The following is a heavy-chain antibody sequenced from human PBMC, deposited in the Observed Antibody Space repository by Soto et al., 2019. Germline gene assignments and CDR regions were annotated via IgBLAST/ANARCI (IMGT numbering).Heavy chain of an antibody. CDR1: GFTFSSYW. V-gene: IGHV3-7*03. CDR3: VRDYRVSYGYGPFDY. CDR2: IKQDVGEK. Sequence: XGSLRLSCAASGFTFSSYWMSWVRQAPGKGLEWVANIKQDVGEKYYVDSVKGRSTISRDNAKNSLYLQMNSLRGDDTAVYYCVRDYRVSYGYGPFDYWGQGTLVTVSS. D-gene: IGHD5-18*01. J-gene: IGHJ4*02.